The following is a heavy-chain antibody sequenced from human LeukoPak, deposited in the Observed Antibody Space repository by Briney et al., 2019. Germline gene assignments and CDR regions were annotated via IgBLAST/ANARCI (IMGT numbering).Heavy chain of an antibody. J-gene: IGHJ3*02. Sequence: PGGSLRLSCAASGFTVSSNYMNWVRQAPGKGLEWVSVIYSGSSTFYADSVKGRFTISRDNSKNTLYLQMNSLRAEDTAVYYCARELSYDSSGYYYRQNAFDIWGQGTMVTVPS. CDR1: GFTVSSNY. CDR2: IYSGSST. V-gene: IGHV3-66*01. D-gene: IGHD3-22*01. CDR3: ARELSYDSSGYYYRQNAFDI.